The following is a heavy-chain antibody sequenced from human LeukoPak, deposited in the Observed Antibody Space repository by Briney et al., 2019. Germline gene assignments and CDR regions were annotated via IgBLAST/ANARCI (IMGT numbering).Heavy chain of an antibody. Sequence: PSETLSLTCAVYGGSFSGYYWSWIRQPPGKGLEWIGEINHSGSTNYNPSLKSRVTISVDTSKNQFSPKLSSVTAADTAVYYCARYHSSGWYGVDYWGQGTLVTVSS. CDR3: ARYHSSGWYGVDY. J-gene: IGHJ4*02. V-gene: IGHV4-34*01. D-gene: IGHD6-19*01. CDR2: INHSGST. CDR1: GGSFSGYY.